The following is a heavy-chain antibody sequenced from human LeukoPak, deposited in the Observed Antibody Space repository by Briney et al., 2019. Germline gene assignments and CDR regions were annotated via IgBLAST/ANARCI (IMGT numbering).Heavy chain of an antibody. Sequence: PGGSLRLSCAASGFTFSSYSMNWVRQAPGKGLEWVSSISSSSSYIYYADSVKGRFTISRDNAKNSLYLQMNSLRAEDTAVYYCARARHSSSWPGYFDYWGQGTLVTVS. CDR2: ISSSSSYI. CDR3: ARARHSSSWPGYFDY. J-gene: IGHJ4*02. V-gene: IGHV3-21*01. D-gene: IGHD6-13*01. CDR1: GFTFSSYS.